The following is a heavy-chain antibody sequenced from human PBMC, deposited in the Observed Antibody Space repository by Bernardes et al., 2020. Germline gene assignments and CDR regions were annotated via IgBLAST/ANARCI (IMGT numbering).Heavy chain of an antibody. CDR3: ARLGVGG. Sequence: GGCLSPSCAASGFLLSGYWMHWVRPAPGKGVVWVSRINSDGSSKSYADSVKGRFTISRDNAKNMLNLQMNSLRVDDTAVYYCARLGVGGWGQGTLVTVSS. J-gene: IGHJ4*02. V-gene: IGHV3-74*01. CDR2: INSDGSSK. D-gene: IGHD1-26*01. CDR1: GFLLSGYW.